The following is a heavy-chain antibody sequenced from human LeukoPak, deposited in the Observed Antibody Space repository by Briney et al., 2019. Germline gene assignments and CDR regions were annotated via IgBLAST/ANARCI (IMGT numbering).Heavy chain of an antibody. Sequence: PGGSLRLSCATSGFTFSNNYISWVRQAPGKGLEWVANIKQDGSEKQYVDSVKGRFTISRDNAKNSLYLQMNSLRAEDTAVYYCARATASNWFDPWGQGTLVTVSS. J-gene: IGHJ5*02. V-gene: IGHV3-7*01. CDR3: ARATASNWFDP. CDR1: GFTFSNNY. D-gene: IGHD2-21*01. CDR2: IKQDGSEK.